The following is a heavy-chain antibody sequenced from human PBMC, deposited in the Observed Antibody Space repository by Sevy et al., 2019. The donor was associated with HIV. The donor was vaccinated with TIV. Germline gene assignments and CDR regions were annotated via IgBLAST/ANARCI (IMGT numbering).Heavy chain of an antibody. CDR1: GFTFNSYT. J-gene: IGHJ3*01. D-gene: IGHD3-10*01. CDR2: VSFASNYI. Sequence: GGSLRLSCAASGFTFNSYTMNWVRQAPGKWLEWVSSVSFASNYIYYADSVRGRFTISRDNAKNSLYLQMNSLRAEDTAVYYCARPYGSGSWEAFDLWGQGTMVTVSS. CDR3: ARPYGSGSWEAFDL. V-gene: IGHV3-21*01.